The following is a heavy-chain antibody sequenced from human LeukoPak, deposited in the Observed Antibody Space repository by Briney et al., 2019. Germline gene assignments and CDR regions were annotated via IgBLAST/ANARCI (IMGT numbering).Heavy chain of an antibody. V-gene: IGHV3-23*01. CDR1: GFTFGNYA. Sequence: GGSLRLSCAVSGFTFGNYAMHWVRQAPGKGLEWVSGISGSGGGAHYADSVKGRFTISRDNFKNTLSVQMSSLRVEDTAVYYCAKSGSIAVADKSDDWGQGTLVTVSS. CDR2: ISGSGGGA. CDR3: AKSGSIAVADKSDD. J-gene: IGHJ4*02. D-gene: IGHD6-19*01.